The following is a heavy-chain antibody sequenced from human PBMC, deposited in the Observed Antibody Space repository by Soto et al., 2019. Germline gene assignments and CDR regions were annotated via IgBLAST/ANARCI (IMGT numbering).Heavy chain of an antibody. V-gene: IGHV1-18*01. J-gene: IGHJ3*02. CDR1: GYTFTSYG. CDR3: ARDQVGYCSSTSCYGVAFDI. Sequence: QVQLVQSGAEVKKPGASVKVSCKASGYTFTSYGISWVRQAPGQGLEWMGWISAYNGNTNYAQKLQGRVTMTTDTSTRTAYMELRSLRSDDTAVYYCARDQVGYCSSTSCYGVAFDIWGQGTMVTVSS. D-gene: IGHD2-2*03. CDR2: ISAYNGNT.